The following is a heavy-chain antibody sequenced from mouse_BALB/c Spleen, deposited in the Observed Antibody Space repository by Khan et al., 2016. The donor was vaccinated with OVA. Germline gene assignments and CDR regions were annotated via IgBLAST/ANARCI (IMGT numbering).Heavy chain of an antibody. CDR2: IDPENGNI. Sequence: EVKLQQSGTELVRPGALLKLSCKASGFNIKDYYMHWIKQRPEQGLVWIGRIDPENGNIIYDPKFQGKASITADTSSNTAYLQLSSLTSEDTAVYYCARDGYSPWFAYWGQGTLVTVSA. CDR1: GFNIKDYY. V-gene: IGHV14-1*02. CDR3: ARDGYSPWFAY. J-gene: IGHJ3*01. D-gene: IGHD2-3*01.